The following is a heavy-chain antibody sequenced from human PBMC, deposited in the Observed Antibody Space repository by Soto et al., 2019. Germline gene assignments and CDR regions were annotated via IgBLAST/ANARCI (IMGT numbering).Heavy chain of an antibody. Sequence: GGSLRLSCSTSGFFFTDYFMSWIRQAPGKGLEWVSYISPSGDVTHYADSVKGRFTISRDNTKNSLFLQVSSLRDDDTAVYYCARQLERRVGAASHWGQGTRVTVSS. CDR3: ARQLERRVGAASH. CDR1: GFFFTDYF. V-gene: IGHV3-11*01. CDR2: ISPSGDVT. J-gene: IGHJ4*02. D-gene: IGHD1-26*01.